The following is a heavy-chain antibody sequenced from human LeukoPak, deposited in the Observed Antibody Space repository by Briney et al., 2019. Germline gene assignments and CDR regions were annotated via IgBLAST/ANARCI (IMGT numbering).Heavy chain of an antibody. Sequence: GGSLRLSCAASGFTFSSYGMHWVRQAPGKGLEWVAFIRYDGSNKYYADSVKGRFTISRDNSKNTLYLQMNSLRAEDTAVYYCARVRGYSYAGEYYFDYWGQGTLVTVSS. V-gene: IGHV3-30*02. J-gene: IGHJ4*02. D-gene: IGHD5-18*01. CDR1: GFTFSSYG. CDR3: ARVRGYSYAGEYYFDY. CDR2: IRYDGSNK.